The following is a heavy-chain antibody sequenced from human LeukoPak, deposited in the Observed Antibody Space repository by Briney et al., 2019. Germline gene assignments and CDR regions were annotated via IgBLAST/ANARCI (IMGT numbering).Heavy chain of an antibody. CDR3: ARDSFQLGVDY. D-gene: IGHD7-27*01. CDR2: IYYSGST. J-gene: IGHJ4*02. V-gene: IGHV4-59*01. Sequence: SETLSLTCTVSGGSISSYYWSWIRQPPGKGLEWIGYIYYSGSTNYNPSLKSRVTMSVDTSKNQFSLKLSSVTAADTAVYYCARDSFQLGVDYWGQGTLVTVSS. CDR1: GGSISSYY.